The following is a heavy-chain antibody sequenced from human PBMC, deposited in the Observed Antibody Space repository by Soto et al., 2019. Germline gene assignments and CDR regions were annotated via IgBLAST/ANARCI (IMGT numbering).Heavy chain of an antibody. CDR2: IYYSGST. D-gene: IGHD2-21*01. CDR1: DWSFSGYY. CDR3: WMLPEEAYMISTFGH. V-gene: IGHV4-59*01. J-gene: IGHJ4*01. Sequence: SVTLSHTGAFSDWSFSGYYWSWLRQPPGKGLEWIGHIYYSGSTNYSPSLKSRVTISLDTPNNLFSRKVTSVTAADTAVYFCWMLPEEAYMISTFGHWGHGTMV.